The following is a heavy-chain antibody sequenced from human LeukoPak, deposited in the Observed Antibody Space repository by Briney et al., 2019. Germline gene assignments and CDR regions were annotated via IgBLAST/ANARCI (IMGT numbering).Heavy chain of an antibody. D-gene: IGHD6-19*01. CDR1: GGSISSYY. J-gene: IGHJ6*02. CDR3: ARHGTHSSGWYSDYYYGMDV. V-gene: IGHV4-59*08. CDR2: IYYSGST. Sequence: SETLSLTCTVSGGSISSYYWSWIRQPPGKGLEWVGYIYYSGSTNYNPSLKSRVTISVDTSKNQFSLKLSSVTAADTAVYYCARHGTHSSGWYSDYYYGMDVWGQGTTVTVSS.